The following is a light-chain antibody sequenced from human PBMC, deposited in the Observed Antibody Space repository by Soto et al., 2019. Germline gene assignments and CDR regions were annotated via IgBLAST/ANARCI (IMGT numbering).Light chain of an antibody. V-gene: IGKV3-20*01. CDR3: QQYGSSGT. CDR1: QSVSNNY. Sequence: EIGLTQSPGTLSLSPGERATPSCRASQSVSNNYLAWYQQKPGQAPRLLIYGASNRATGIPDRFSGSGSGTDFTLTISRLEPEDFAVYYCQQYGSSGTFGQGTKVDIK. J-gene: IGKJ1*01. CDR2: GAS.